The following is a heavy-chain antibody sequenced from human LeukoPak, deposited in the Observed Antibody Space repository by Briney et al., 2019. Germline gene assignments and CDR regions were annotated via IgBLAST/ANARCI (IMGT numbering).Heavy chain of an antibody. V-gene: IGHV4-39*07. CDR1: GGSISSSSYS. CDR2: IYYSGST. J-gene: IGHJ3*02. Sequence: SETLSLTCTVSGGSISSSSYSWGWIRQPPGKGLEWIGSIYYSGSTYYNPSLKSRVTISVDTSKNQFSLKLSSVTAADTAVYYCATDVALGAFDIWGQGTMVTVSS. D-gene: IGHD3-16*01. CDR3: ATDVALGAFDI.